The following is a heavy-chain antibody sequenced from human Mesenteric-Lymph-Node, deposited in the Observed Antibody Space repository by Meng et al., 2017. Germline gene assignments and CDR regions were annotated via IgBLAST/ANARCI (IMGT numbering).Heavy chain of an antibody. D-gene: IGHD4/OR15-4a*01. CDR1: GFMFSGSW. Sequence: GGSLRLSCAVSGFMFSGSWMSWVRQAPGKGLEWVANMNQDGSNIYYMDSVRGRFTISRDNTKNSLYLQMNSLRVEDTAVYYCARDPGYGALDYWGQGMLVTVSS. J-gene: IGHJ4*02. CDR2: MNQDGSNI. CDR3: ARDPGYGALDY. V-gene: IGHV3-7*01.